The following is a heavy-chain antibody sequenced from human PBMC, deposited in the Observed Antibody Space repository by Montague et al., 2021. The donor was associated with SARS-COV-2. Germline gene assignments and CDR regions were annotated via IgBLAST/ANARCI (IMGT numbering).Heavy chain of an antibody. D-gene: IGHD3-10*01. CDR3: AIPMVRGFSRAFDI. V-gene: IGHV4-34*01. CDR2: INHSGST. J-gene: IGHJ3*02. CDR1: GGSFSGYY. Sequence: SESLSLICAVYGGSFSGYYWSWIRQPPGKGLEWIGKINHSGSTNSNPSLKSRVTISVDTSKNKFYLKLSSVTAADTAVYYCAIPMVRGFSRAFDIWGQGTMVTVPS.